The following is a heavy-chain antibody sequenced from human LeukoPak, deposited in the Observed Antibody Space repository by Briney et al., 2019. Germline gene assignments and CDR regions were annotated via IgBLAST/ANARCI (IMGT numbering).Heavy chain of an antibody. J-gene: IGHJ4*02. V-gene: IGHV1-2*02. D-gene: IGHD6-13*01. CDR2: INPNSGGT. CDR3: ASSPANGTPQLASSSWSFDY. Sequence: GASVKVSCKASGYTFTGYYMHWVRQAPGQGLEWMGWINPNSGGTNYAQKFQGRVTMTRDTSISTAYMELSRLRSDDTAVYYCASSPANGTPQLASSSWSFDYWGQGTLVTVSS. CDR1: GYTFTGYY.